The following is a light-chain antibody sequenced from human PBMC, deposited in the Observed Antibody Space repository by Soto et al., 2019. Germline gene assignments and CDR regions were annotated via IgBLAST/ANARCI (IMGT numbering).Light chain of an antibody. CDR3: QQYNNWPRT. CDR2: ATS. V-gene: IGKV3-15*01. J-gene: IGKJ1*01. Sequence: EIVMTQSPATLSVSPGERATLSCRASQSVSSNLVWYQQKPGQAPRLLFYATSTWATGIPARFSGSGSGTEFTLTISSLQSEDFAVYYCQQYNNWPRTFCQGTKVEIK. CDR1: QSVSSN.